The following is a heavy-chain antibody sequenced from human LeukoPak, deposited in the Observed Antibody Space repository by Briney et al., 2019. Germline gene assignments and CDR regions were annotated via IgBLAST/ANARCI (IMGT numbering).Heavy chain of an antibody. CDR2: IHNGGSP. V-gene: IGHV4-59*01. J-gene: IGHJ4*02. CDR3: ARAGSGWSFDS. CDR1: GGSINSYY. D-gene: IGHD6-19*01. Sequence: PSETLSLTCTVSGGSINSYYWSWIRQPPGKGLEWIGYIHNGGSPNYNPSLKSRAIISVDTSKNQLSLRLSSVTAADTAVYYCARAGSGWSFDSWGQGTLVTVSS.